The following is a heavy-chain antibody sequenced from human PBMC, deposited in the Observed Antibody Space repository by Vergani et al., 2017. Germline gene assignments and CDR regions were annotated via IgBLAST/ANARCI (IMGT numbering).Heavy chain of an antibody. J-gene: IGHJ4*02. CDR3: ARDRHSSGWSHSLSHFDY. D-gene: IGHD6-19*01. Sequence: QVQLVQSGAEVKKPGSSVKVSCKASGGTFSSYAISWVRQAPGQGLEWMGGIIPIFGTANYAQKFQGRVTITPDESTSTAYMELSSLRSEDTAVYYCARDRHSSGWSHSLSHFDYWGQGTLVTVSS. CDR2: IIPIFGTA. CDR1: GGTFSSYA. V-gene: IGHV1-69*05.